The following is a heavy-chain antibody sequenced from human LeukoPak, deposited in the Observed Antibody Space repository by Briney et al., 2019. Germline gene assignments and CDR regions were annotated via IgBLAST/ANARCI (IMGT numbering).Heavy chain of an antibody. D-gene: IGHD5-12*01. J-gene: IGHJ3*02. Sequence: GGSLRLSCAASGFTFSSYGMHWVRQAPGKGLEWVSSISSSSSYIYYADSVKGRFTISKNNAKNSLYLQMNSLRAEDTAVYYCARVGYSWNAFDIWGQGTMVTVSS. CDR1: GFTFSSYG. CDR2: ISSSSSYI. CDR3: ARVGYSWNAFDI. V-gene: IGHV3-21*01.